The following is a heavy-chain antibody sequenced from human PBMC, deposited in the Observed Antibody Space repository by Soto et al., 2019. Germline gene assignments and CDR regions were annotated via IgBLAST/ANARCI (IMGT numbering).Heavy chain of an antibody. CDR3: ARLFLSEAAGARFGL. CDR1: GGSIRSSSYS. J-gene: IGHJ5*02. D-gene: IGHD2-15*01. Sequence: PSETLSLTCTVSGGSIRSSSYSWGWIRQPPGKGLEGIGSIYYRGSTYYNPSIKSPVTISVDTSKNQFCLTLSFVAAAVSAVYCCARLFLSEAAGARFGLWGQGTL. V-gene: IGHV4-39*01. CDR2: IYYRGST.